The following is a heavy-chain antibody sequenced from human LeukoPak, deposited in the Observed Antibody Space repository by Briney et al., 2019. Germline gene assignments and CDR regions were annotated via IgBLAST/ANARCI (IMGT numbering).Heavy chain of an antibody. Sequence: SETLSLTCTVSGGSISSSSYCWGWIRQPPGKGLEWIGTIYYSAYSGSTYYNPSLKSRVTISADTSKNQFSLKLTSVTAADTAVYYYTRRRYGSSWTDYWGQGTLVTVSS. CDR1: GGSISSSSYC. D-gene: IGHD6-13*01. CDR2: IYYSAYSGST. V-gene: IGHV4-39*01. J-gene: IGHJ4*02. CDR3: TRRRYGSSWTDY.